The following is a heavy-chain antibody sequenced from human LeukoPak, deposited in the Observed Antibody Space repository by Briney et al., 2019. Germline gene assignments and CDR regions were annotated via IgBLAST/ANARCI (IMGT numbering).Heavy chain of an antibody. V-gene: IGHV3-7*05. CDR3: ARDSSPGYYDYVWGSYPRY. J-gene: IGHJ4*02. Sequence: GGSLRLSCAASGFTFSSYAMSRVRQAPGKGLEWVANIKQDGSEKYYVDSVKGRFTISRDNAKNSLYLQMNSLRAEDTAVYYCARDSSPGYYDYVWGSYPRYWGQGILVTVSS. D-gene: IGHD3-16*02. CDR2: IKQDGSEK. CDR1: GFTFSSYA.